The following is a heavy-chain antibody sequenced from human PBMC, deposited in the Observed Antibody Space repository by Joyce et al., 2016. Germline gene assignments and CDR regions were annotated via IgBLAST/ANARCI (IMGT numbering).Heavy chain of an antibody. CDR1: GYSTNNDNW. CDR2: IYHRGTI. CDR3: ARSGDLGNFFDY. D-gene: IGHD4-17*01. V-gene: IGHV4-28*02. J-gene: IGHJ4*02. Sequence: QVQLQESGPRLVKPSQTLSLTCAVSGYSTNNDNWGGWVRQPPGKGLEWIGYIYHRGTISYNPSLKSRVSMSKDASENQFSMSRRSVTAADTAVYFCARSGDLGNFFDYWGQGTLVTVSS.